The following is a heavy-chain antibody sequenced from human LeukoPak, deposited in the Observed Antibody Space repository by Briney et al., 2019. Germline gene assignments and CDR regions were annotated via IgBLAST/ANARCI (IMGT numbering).Heavy chain of an antibody. J-gene: IGHJ4*02. CDR1: GYTLTELS. Sequence: GASMKVSCKVSGYTLTELSMHWVRQAPGKGLEWMGGFDPEDGETIYAQKFQGRVTMTEDTSTDTAYMELSSLRSEDTAVYYCATDFIVGATFDYWGQGTLVTVSS. V-gene: IGHV1-24*01. CDR2: FDPEDGET. CDR3: ATDFIVGATFDY. D-gene: IGHD1-26*01.